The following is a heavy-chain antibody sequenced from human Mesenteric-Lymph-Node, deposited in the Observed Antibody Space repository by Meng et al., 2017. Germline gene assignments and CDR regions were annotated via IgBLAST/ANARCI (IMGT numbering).Heavy chain of an antibody. CDR2: IYWDDDR. Sequence: SGPTLVTPTQTLTLTCTFSGFSLSNSGVGVAWLRQPPEKALEWLALIYWDDDRRYSPSLKSRLTIIKDTSKNQVILTMFNMDPVDTATYYFAHRRNYYVNSALDYWGQGTLVTVSS. CDR3: AHRRNYYVNSALDY. CDR1: GFSLSNSGVG. J-gene: IGHJ4*02. D-gene: IGHD3-22*01. V-gene: IGHV2-5*02.